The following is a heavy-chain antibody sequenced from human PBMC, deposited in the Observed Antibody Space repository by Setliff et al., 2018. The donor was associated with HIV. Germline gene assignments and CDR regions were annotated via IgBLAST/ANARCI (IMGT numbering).Heavy chain of an antibody. J-gene: IGHJ2*01. Sequence: PGGSLRLSCAASGFTFRSYGMHWVRQAPGEGLEWLAFIRYDGSNKYYADSVKGRFTISRDNSKNTLHLQMNSLRAEDTALYYCAKDMEYDTSVYYHWYFDLWGRGALVTVSS. CDR2: IRYDGSNK. D-gene: IGHD3-22*01. CDR3: AKDMEYDTSVYYHWYFDL. CDR1: GFTFRSYG. V-gene: IGHV3-30*02.